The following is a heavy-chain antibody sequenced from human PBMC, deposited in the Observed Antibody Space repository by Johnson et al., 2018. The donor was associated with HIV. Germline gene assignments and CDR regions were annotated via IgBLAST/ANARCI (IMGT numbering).Heavy chain of an antibody. D-gene: IGHD5-12*01. CDR3: AKGEVGDIVATIEPTFDI. CDR1: GFTFSSYG. V-gene: IGHV3-33*06. CDR2: IWYAGSNK. J-gene: IGHJ3*02. Sequence: QVQLVESGGGVVQPGRSLRLSCVVSGFTFSSYGMHWVRQAPGKGLEWVAVIWYAGSNKYYADSVKGRFTISRDNSKNTVYLQMNSLRAEDTAVYYCAKGEVGDIVATIEPTFDIWGQGTMVTVSS.